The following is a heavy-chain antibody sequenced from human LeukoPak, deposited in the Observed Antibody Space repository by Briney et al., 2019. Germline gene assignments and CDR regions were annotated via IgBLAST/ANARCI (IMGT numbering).Heavy chain of an antibody. Sequence: GGSLRLSCAASGFTFSSYWMSWVRQAPGKGLGWVANIKQEGSEKYYVDSVKGRFTISRDNAKNSLYLQMDSLRAEDTAVYYCARDQAARPATFDYWGQGTLVTVSS. D-gene: IGHD6-6*01. CDR1: GFTFSSYW. CDR2: IKQEGSEK. V-gene: IGHV3-7*01. J-gene: IGHJ4*02. CDR3: ARDQAARPATFDY.